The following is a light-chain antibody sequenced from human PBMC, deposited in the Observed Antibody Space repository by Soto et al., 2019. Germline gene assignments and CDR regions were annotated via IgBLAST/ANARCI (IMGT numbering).Light chain of an antibody. Sequence: DVVMTQSPLSLPVTLGQPASISCTSSQSLVYSDGNTYLNWFLQRPGQSPRRLIYMVSNRDSGVPDRFSGSGSVTDFTLKISRVEAEDVVVYYCMPHTHWPNTFGQGTRLEIK. V-gene: IGKV2-30*01. CDR1: QSLVYSDGNTY. CDR2: MVS. J-gene: IGKJ5*01. CDR3: MPHTHWPNT.